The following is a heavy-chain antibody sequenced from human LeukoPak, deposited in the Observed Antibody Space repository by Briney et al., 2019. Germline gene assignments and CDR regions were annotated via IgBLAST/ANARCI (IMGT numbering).Heavy chain of an antibody. J-gene: IGHJ4*02. CDR1: GYRFTSYW. CDR3: ARPHYGDYGYIDY. V-gene: IGHV5-51*01. Sequence: GESLKISFKGSGYRFTSYWIGWVRPMPGKGLEWMGIIYPGDSDTRYSPSFQGQVTISADKSISTAYLQWSSLKASDTAMYYCARPHYGDYGYIDYWGQGTLVTVSS. CDR2: IYPGDSDT. D-gene: IGHD4-17*01.